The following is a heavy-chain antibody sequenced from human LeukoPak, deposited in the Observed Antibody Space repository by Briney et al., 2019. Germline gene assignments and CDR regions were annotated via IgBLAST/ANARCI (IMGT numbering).Heavy chain of an antibody. CDR3: ARAYSSRDNWFDP. J-gene: IGHJ5*02. V-gene: IGHV3-7*01. Sequence: GGSLRLSCAASGFTFSSYWMSWVRQAPGKGLEWVANIKQDGSEKYYVDSVKGRFTISRDNAKNSLYLQMNSLRAEDTAVYYCARAYSSRDNWFDPWGQGTLVTVSS. CDR1: GFTFSSYW. CDR2: IKQDGSEK. D-gene: IGHD6-13*01.